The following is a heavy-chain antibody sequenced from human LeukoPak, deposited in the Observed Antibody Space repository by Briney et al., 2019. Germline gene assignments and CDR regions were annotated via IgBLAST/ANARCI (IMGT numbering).Heavy chain of an antibody. CDR2: ISGSGGST. CDR1: GFTFSSYA. J-gene: IGHJ4*02. D-gene: IGHD2-2*01. V-gene: IGHV3-23*01. CDR3: AKSPQCSTSCPIDY. Sequence: PGASLRLSCAASGFTFSSYAMSWVRQAPGKGLEWVSAISGSGGSTYYADSVKGRFTISRDNSKNTLYLRMNSLRAEDTAVYYCAKSPQCSTSCPIDYWGQGTLVTVSS.